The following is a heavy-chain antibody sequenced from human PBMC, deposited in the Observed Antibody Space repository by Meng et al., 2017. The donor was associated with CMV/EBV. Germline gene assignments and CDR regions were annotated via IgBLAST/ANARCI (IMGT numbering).Heavy chain of an antibody. CDR3: ARGEDYFDFYFFDL. V-gene: IGHV3-30*04. CDR1: GFTFYSYP. CDR2: ISYDGANK. D-gene: IGHD3-22*01. J-gene: IGHJ4*02. Sequence: GGSLRLSCAASGFTFYSYPMHWVRQAPGRGLEWVALISYDGANKYYADSVKGRFTISRDNSKNTLYLQMSSLRAGDTAVYYCARGEDYFDFYFFDLWGQGALVTVS.